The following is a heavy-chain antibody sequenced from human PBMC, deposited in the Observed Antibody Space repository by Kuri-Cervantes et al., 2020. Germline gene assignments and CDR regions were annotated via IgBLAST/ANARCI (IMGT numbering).Heavy chain of an antibody. V-gene: IGHV4-30-2*01. CDR3: ARARDIGYCSGGSCYYFDY. Sequence: LRLSCAVSGGSISSGGYSWSWIRQPPGKGLEWIGYIYHSGSTYYNPSLKSRVTISVDRSKNQFSLKLSSVTAADTAVYYCARARDIGYCSGGSCYYFDYWGQGTLVTVSS. CDR1: GGSISSGGYS. CDR2: IYHSGST. D-gene: IGHD2-15*01. J-gene: IGHJ4*02.